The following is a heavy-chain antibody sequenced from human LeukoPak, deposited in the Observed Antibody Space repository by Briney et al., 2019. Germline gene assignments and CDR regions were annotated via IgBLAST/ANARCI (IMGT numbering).Heavy chain of an antibody. Sequence: SVKVXCKASGGTFSSYAISWVRQAPGQGLEWMGRIIPILGIANYAQKFQGRVTITADKSTSTAYMELSSLRSEDTAVYYCARGGGYCSGGSCYPTFDYWGQGTLVTVSS. CDR3: ARGGGYCSGGSCYPTFDY. CDR1: GGTFSSYA. J-gene: IGHJ4*02. CDR2: IIPILGIA. D-gene: IGHD2-15*01. V-gene: IGHV1-69*04.